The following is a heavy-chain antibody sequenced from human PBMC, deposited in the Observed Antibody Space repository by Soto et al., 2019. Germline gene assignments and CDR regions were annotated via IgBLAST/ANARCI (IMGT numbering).Heavy chain of an antibody. CDR2: INHSGSA. J-gene: IGHJ4*02. D-gene: IGHD1-26*01. CDR3: ARGLMTGSPYSGGWYYFDY. CDR1: GGSFTGYI. Sequence: SETLSLTCAVSGGSFTGYIWSWIRQSPGKGLQWIGQINHSGSANYNPSLKSRVTISLHTSSSQFSLELSSVTAADTAVYYCARGLMTGSPYSGGWYYFDYWGQGTLVTVSS. V-gene: IGHV4-34*01.